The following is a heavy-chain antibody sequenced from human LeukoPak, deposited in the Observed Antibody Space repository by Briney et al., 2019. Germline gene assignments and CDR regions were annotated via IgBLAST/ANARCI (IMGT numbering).Heavy chain of an antibody. CDR1: GFTFSGST. Sequence: GGSLRLSCAASGFTFSGSTMHWVRQASGKGLEWVGRIRSKANSYATTYAASVKGRFTISRDDSKNTAYLQMDSLKTEDTAVYYCTSSLAMIEGYDCWGQGTLVTVSS. CDR2: IRSKANSYAT. CDR3: TSSLAMIEGYDC. D-gene: IGHD3-22*01. V-gene: IGHV3-73*01. J-gene: IGHJ4*02.